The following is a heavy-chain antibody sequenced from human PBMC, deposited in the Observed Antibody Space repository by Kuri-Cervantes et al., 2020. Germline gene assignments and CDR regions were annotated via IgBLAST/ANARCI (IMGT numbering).Heavy chain of an antibody. D-gene: IGHD5-24*01. CDR2: IYPGDSDT. CDR1: GYSFTSYW. V-gene: IGHV5-51*01. Sequence: GGSLRLSCKGSGYSFTSYWIGWVRQMPGKGLEWMGIIYPGDSDTRYSPSFQGQVTISADKSISTAYLQWSSLKASDTAMYHCARGGGYNFDYFDYWGQGTLVTVSS. J-gene: IGHJ4*02. CDR3: ARGGGYNFDYFDY.